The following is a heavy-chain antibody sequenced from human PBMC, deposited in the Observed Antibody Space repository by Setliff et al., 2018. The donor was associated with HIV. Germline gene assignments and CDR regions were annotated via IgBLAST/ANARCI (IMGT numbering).Heavy chain of an antibody. Sequence: GGSLSLSCAASGFAFSGHQMSWVRQAPGKGLEWVAKIKQDGSDKYYVDSVKCRFTISRDNAKNSLYLQRNSLRAEDTAMYYCARDWRHGYDLNFDYWGQGTLVTVSS. D-gene: IGHD5-12*01. CDR3: ARDWRHGYDLNFDY. V-gene: IGHV3-7*01. J-gene: IGHJ4*02. CDR2: IKQDGSDK. CDR1: GFAFSGHQ.